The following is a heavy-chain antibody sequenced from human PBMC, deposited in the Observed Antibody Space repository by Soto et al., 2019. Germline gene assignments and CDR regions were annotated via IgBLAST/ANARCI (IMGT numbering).Heavy chain of an antibody. J-gene: IGHJ3*01. Sequence: EVQLLESGGGLVQPGGSLRLSCAASGFTFINYAMSWVRQAPGKGLEWVSAVTGSGGSTYYADSVKGRFTISRDNSNNTLYLQLNSLRADDTAVYYCATPAGGFVYDAFDVWGQGTVVTVSS. D-gene: IGHD6-13*01. CDR1: GFTFINYA. CDR3: ATPAGGFVYDAFDV. CDR2: VTGSGGST. V-gene: IGHV3-23*01.